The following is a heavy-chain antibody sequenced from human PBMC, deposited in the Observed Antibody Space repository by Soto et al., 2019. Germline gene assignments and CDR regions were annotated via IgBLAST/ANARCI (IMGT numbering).Heavy chain of an antibody. CDR3: AKDLKYQLLSFDY. V-gene: IGHV3-23*01. CDR2: ISGSGGST. D-gene: IGHD2-2*01. Sequence: EVQLLESGGGLVQPGGSLRLSCAASGFTFSSYAMTWVRQAPGKGLEWVSGISGSGGSTYSADSVKGRFTISRDNSKNTLYLLMNSLRAEDTAVYYCAKDLKYQLLSFDYWGQGTLVTVSS. CDR1: GFTFSSYA. J-gene: IGHJ4*02.